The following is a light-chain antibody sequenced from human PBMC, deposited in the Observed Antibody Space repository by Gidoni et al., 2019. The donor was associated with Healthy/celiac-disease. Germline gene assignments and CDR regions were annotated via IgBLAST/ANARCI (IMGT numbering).Light chain of an antibody. V-gene: IGKV3-11*01. Sequence: EIVLTQSPATLSLSPGERATLSCRASQSVDSSLAWYQQKPGQAPRLLIYDTSNRATGIPARFSGSGSGTDFTLTISSLEPEDFAVYYCQQRSNWPLTFGGXTKVEIK. CDR2: DTS. CDR1: QSVDSS. J-gene: IGKJ4*01. CDR3: QQRSNWPLT.